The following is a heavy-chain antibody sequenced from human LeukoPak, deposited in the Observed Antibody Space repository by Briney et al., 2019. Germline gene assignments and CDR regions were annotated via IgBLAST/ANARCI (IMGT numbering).Heavy chain of an antibody. CDR2: ILYDGSNK. J-gene: IGHJ4*02. D-gene: IGHD3-10*01. V-gene: IGHV3-30*02. Sequence: PGGSLRLSCAASGLSIRIYGMHWVRQPPSKWLEWVAFILYDGSNKYYADSVKGRFTISRDNSKNPLHLQMNSLRAEDTAVYYCAKDRELLWFGEPEIDYWGQGTLVTVSS. CDR3: AKDRELLWFGEPEIDY. CDR1: GLSIRIYG.